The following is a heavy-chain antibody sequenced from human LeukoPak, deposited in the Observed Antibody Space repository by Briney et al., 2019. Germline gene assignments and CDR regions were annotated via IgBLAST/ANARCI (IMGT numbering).Heavy chain of an antibody. Sequence: GGSLRLSRAASRFTLSDYWMSWVRQAPRTGLEWAANINRDGRDKFYVHSVKGRFTISRANTKNSLSLQMNSLRAEDTGVYYCARDWRSPSYFDYWGQGTLVTVSS. CDR2: INRDGRDK. CDR3: ARDWRSPSYFDY. V-gene: IGHV3-7*04. J-gene: IGHJ4*02. CDR1: RFTLSDYW.